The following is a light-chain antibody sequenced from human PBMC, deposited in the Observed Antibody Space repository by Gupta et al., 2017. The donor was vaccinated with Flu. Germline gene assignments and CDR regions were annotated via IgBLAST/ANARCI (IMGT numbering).Light chain of an antibody. CDR3: QSYDSSLWV. CDR2: EDN. Sequence: FMLTPPHSVSESPGQTVTISCIRISGNIASNYVQWYQQRPGSSPTTVIYEDNQRPSGVPDRFSGSIDSSSNSASLTISGLKAEDEADYYCQSYDSSLWVFGGGTKLTVL. CDR1: SGNIASNY. J-gene: IGLJ3*02. V-gene: IGLV6-57*01.